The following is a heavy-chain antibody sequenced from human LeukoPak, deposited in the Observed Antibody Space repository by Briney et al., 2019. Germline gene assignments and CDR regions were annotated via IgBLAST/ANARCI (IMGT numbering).Heavy chain of an antibody. D-gene: IGHD2-15*01. V-gene: IGHV3-7*01. CDR3: ARDRGGGSFDY. Sequence: GGSLRLSCAASGFTFSTYWMSWVRQAPGKGLESVAKIKEDGSDNYYVDSVKGRFTISRDNGKNSLYLQMNSLRAEDTAVYYCARDRGGGSFDYWGQGTLVTVSS. J-gene: IGHJ4*02. CDR1: GFTFSTYW. CDR2: IKEDGSDN.